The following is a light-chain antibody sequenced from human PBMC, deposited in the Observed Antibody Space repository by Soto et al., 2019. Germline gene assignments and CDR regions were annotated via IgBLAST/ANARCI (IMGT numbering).Light chain of an antibody. CDR2: LGS. V-gene: IGKV2-28*01. CDR3: MQALQTPIT. Sequence: DVVMTQSPLSLPVTLGQPASISCRSSQSLLYSNGYNYLDWYLQKPGQSPQLLIYLGSNRASGVPDRFSGSGSGSDFTLKIRRVEAEDVGVYYCMQALQTPITSGQGTRLEIK. J-gene: IGKJ5*01. CDR1: QSLLYSNGYNY.